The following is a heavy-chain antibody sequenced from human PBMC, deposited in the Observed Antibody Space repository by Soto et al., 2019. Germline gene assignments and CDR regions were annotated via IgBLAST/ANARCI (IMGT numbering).Heavy chain of an antibody. J-gene: IGHJ6*01. CDR3: ARSRDGYSFYFYYGMDG. D-gene: IGHD4-4*01. CDR1: GFIFTSYG. Sequence: PGGSLRLSCAASGFIFTSYGMHWVRQAPGKGLEWMALILHDGSAEYYADSVKGRFTISRDNSKNTLYLQMNSLTAEDTAVYYCARSRDGYSFYFYYGMDGWGQGTTVNVS. CDR2: ILHDGSAE. V-gene: IGHV3-30*03.